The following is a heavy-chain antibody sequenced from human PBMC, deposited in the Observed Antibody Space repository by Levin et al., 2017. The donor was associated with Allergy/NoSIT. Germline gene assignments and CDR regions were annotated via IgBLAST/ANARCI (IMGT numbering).Heavy chain of an antibody. J-gene: IGHJ6*02. CDR3: ARDECAWLGECYGMDV. Sequence: SETLSLTCSVSGDSISRGDYYWSWIRQHPGEGLEWIGFISYSGSAYYNPSLKSRLIVSLDKSKNQFSLKLSSVTVADTAVYYCARDECAWLGECYGMDVWGQGTTVTVSS. CDR1: GDSISRGDYY. D-gene: IGHD3-10*01. V-gene: IGHV4-31*03. CDR2: ISYSGSA.